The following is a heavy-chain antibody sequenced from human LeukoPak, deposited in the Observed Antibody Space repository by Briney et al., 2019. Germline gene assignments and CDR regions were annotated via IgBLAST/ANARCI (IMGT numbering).Heavy chain of an antibody. CDR2: IITSSSYI. Sequence: SLRLSCPASRFTFGSYSMNCVRQAPRKVLEWDSSIITSSSYIYYADSVKGRFTISRDNAKNSLYLQMNSLRTEDTAVYYCASGEVRYYDFWSGPGGGFDYWGQGTLVTVS. J-gene: IGHJ4*02. V-gene: IGHV3-21*01. CDR3: ASGEVRYYDFWSGPGGGFDY. CDR1: RFTFGSYS. D-gene: IGHD3-3*01.